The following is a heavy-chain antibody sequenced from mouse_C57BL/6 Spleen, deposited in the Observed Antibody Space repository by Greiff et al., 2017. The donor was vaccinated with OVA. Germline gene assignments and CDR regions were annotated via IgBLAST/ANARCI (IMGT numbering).Heavy chain of an antibody. V-gene: IGHV1-55*01. D-gene: IGHD1-1*01. Sequence: QVQLQQPGAELVKPGASVKMSCKASGYTFTSYWITWVKQRPGQGLEWIGDIYPGSGSTNYNEKFKSKATLTVDTSSNTAYMQLSSLTSEDSAVYYCSRDFDYYGSSPAWFAYWGQGTLVTVSA. CDR3: SRDFDYYGSSPAWFAY. CDR2: IYPGSGST. J-gene: IGHJ3*01. CDR1: GYTFTSYW.